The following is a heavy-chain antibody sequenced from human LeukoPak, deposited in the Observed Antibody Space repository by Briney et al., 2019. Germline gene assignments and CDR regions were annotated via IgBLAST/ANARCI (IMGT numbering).Heavy chain of an antibody. V-gene: IGHV3-48*04. D-gene: IGHD3-3*01. CDR3: ARLPGRITPPPKWFDP. CDR2: ISSLSGTI. Sequence: PGGSLRLSCAGSGFTFSSYSMNWVRQAPGKGLEWVSYISSLSGTIYYADSVKGRFSISRDDAKNSLYLQMNSLRADDTAIYYCARLPGRITPPPKWFDPWGQGTLVTVSS. J-gene: IGHJ5*02. CDR1: GFTFSSYS.